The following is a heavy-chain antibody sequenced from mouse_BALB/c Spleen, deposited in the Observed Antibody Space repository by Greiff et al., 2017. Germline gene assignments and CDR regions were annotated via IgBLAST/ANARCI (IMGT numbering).Heavy chain of an antibody. CDR1: GYSITSDYA. Sequence: EVKLMESGPGLVKPSQSLSLTCTVTGYSITSDYAWNWIRQFPGNKLEWMGYISYSGSTSYNPSLKSRISITRDTSKNQFFLQLNSVTTEDTATYYCARGGGHFDYWGQGTTLTVSS. CDR2: ISYSGST. J-gene: IGHJ2*01. V-gene: IGHV3-2*02. CDR3: ARGGGHFDY.